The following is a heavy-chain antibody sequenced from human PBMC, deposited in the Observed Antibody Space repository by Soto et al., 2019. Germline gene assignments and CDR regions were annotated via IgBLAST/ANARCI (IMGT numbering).Heavy chain of an antibody. Sequence: QVQLVQSGAEVKKPGASVKVSCKASGYTFTSYDINWVRQATGQGLEWMGWMNPNSGNTGYAQKFQGRVTMTRNTSISTAYMELSSLRSEDTAVYYCARVPYSSSWYEANWFDPWGQGTLVTVSS. CDR3: ARVPYSSSWYEANWFDP. D-gene: IGHD6-13*01. J-gene: IGHJ5*02. V-gene: IGHV1-8*01. CDR1: GYTFTSYD. CDR2: MNPNSGNT.